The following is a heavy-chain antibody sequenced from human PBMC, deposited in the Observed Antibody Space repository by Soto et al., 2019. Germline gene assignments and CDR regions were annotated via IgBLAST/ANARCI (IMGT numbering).Heavy chain of an antibody. J-gene: IGHJ4*02. Sequence: GGSLRLSCAASGFTFSSYEMNWVRQAPGKGLEWVSYISSSGSTIYYADSVKGRFTISRDNARNSLYLQMNSLRAEDTAVYYCARGGSSSPFDYWGQGTLVTVSS. CDR3: ARGGSSSPFDY. CDR1: GFTFSSYE. D-gene: IGHD6-13*01. V-gene: IGHV3-48*03. CDR2: ISSSGSTI.